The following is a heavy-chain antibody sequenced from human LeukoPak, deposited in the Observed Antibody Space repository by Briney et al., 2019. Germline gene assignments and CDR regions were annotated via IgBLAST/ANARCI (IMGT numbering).Heavy chain of an antibody. J-gene: IGHJ3*02. V-gene: IGHV3-48*01. D-gene: IGHD4-17*01. CDR2: ISSSSSTI. CDR3: ARVIVDYGLPADAFDI. Sequence: PGGSLRLSCAASGFTFSSYWMSWVRQAPGKGLEWVSYISSSSSTIYYADSVKGRFTISRDNAKNSLYLQMNSLRAEDTAVYYCARVIVDYGLPADAFDIWGQGTMVTVSS. CDR1: GFTFSSYW.